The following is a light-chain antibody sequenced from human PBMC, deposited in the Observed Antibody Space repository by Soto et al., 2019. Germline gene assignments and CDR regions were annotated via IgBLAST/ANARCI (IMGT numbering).Light chain of an antibody. J-gene: IGLJ2*01. V-gene: IGLV2-14*01. CDR3: NSYTTSSTLV. CDR2: DVS. Sequence: QSALTQPASVSGSPGQSITISCTGTSSDVGNYNYVSWYQQHPGKAPKLVIYDVSYRPSGVSTRFSGSKSGDTASLTISGLQAEDEADYYCNSYTTSSTLVFGGGTKLTV. CDR1: SSDVGNYNY.